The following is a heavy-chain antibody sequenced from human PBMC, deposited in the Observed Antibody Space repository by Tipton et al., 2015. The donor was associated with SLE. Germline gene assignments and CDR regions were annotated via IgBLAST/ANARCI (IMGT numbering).Heavy chain of an antibody. D-gene: IGHD3-3*01. CDR2: IYHSGST. V-gene: IGHV4-30-2*01. J-gene: IGHJ4*02. CDR3: ARSPRGGGYYPYYFDY. Sequence: TLSLTCAVSGGSISSGGYSWSWIRQPPGKGLEWIGYIYHSGSTYYNPSLKSRVTISVDRSKNQFSLKLSSVTAADTAVYYCARSPRGGGYYPYYFDYWGQGTLVTVSS. CDR1: GGSISSGGYS.